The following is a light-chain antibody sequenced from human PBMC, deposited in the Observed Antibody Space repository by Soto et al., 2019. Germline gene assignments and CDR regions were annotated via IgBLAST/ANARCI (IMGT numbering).Light chain of an antibody. CDR3: QHYNNYPRT. CDR2: KAS. V-gene: IGKV1-5*03. CDR1: QXISSW. Sequence: DIQMTQSPSTLXAXVXDXXTXTXRASQXISSWLAWYQQKPGKAPKLLIYKASTLESGVPSRFSGSGSGTEFPLTISSLQPDDFATYSCQHYNNYPRTFGQGTKVEIK. J-gene: IGKJ1*01.